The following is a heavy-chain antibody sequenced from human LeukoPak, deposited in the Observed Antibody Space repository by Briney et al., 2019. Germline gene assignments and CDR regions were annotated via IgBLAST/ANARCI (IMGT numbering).Heavy chain of an antibody. J-gene: IGHJ4*02. D-gene: IGHD6-19*01. Sequence: SETLSLTCAVYGGSFSGYYWSWIRQPPGKGLEWIGYIYYSGSTNYNPSLKSRVTISVDTSKNQFSLKLSSVTAADTAVYYCAREVRSGWYVWFDYWGQGTLVTVSS. CDR3: AREVRSGWYVWFDY. CDR2: IYYSGST. CDR1: GGSFSGYY. V-gene: IGHV4-59*01.